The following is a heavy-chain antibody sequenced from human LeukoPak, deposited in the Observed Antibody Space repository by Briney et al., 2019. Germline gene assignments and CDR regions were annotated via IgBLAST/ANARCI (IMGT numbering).Heavy chain of an antibody. J-gene: IGHJ4*02. Sequence: GGSLRLSCAASGFTFSSYDMTWVRQAPGKGLEWMTFIWYDGNIKYYADSVKGRFTISRDNSKNTVSLQMDSLRADDTAVYSCVKDSGSYYFDYWGQGALVTVSS. CDR3: VKDSGSYYFDY. CDR1: GFTFSSYD. V-gene: IGHV3-30*02. CDR2: IWYDGNIK. D-gene: IGHD3-10*01.